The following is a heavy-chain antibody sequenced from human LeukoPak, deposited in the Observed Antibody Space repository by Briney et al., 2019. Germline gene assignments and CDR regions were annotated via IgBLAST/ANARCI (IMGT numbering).Heavy chain of an antibody. Sequence: GGSLRLSCAASGFTFSDYYMSWIRQAPGEGLEWVSYIGGSNGYTDYAGSVKGRFTISRDNAKNSLYLEMTSLRPEDTAVYYCARSRGATHWGQGTLVTVSS. CDR1: GFTFSDYY. J-gene: IGHJ4*02. CDR3: ARSRGATH. V-gene: IGHV3-11*03. CDR2: IGGSNGYT. D-gene: IGHD3-16*01.